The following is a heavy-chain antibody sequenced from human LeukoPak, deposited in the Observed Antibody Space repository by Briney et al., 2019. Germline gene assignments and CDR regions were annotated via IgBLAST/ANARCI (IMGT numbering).Heavy chain of an antibody. V-gene: IGHV1-46*01. CDR1: GYTFTSNY. CDR2: IYPRDGST. Sequence: ASVKVSCKASGYTFTSNYIHWVRQAPGQGLEWMGMIYPRDGSTSYAQKFQGRVTVTRDTSTSTVHMELSGLRSEDTAVYYCARDQEGFDYWGQGILVTVSS. J-gene: IGHJ4*02. CDR3: ARDQEGFDY.